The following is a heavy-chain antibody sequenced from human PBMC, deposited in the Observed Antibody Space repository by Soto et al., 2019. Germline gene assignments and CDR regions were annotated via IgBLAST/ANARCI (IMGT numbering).Heavy chain of an antibody. J-gene: IGHJ4*02. CDR2: INAGNGNT. CDR1: GYTFTSYA. D-gene: IGHD3-9*01. V-gene: IGHV1-3*01. CDR3: ARSNYDILTGPHFDY. Sequence: ASVKVSCKASGYTFTSYAMHWVRQAPGQRLEWMGWINAGNGNTKYSQKFQGRVTITRDTSASTAYMELSSLRSEDTALYYCARSNYDILTGPHFDYWGQGTLVTVSS.